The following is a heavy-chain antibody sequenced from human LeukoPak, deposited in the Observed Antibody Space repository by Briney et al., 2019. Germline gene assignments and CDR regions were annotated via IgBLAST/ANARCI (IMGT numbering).Heavy chain of an antibody. D-gene: IGHD3-22*01. CDR3: ARGGRYYYDSSPIGDV. CDR1: GFTFSSYA. J-gene: IGHJ6*02. V-gene: IGHV3-64*01. CDR2: ISSNGGST. Sequence: GGSLRLSCAASGFTFSSYAMHWVRQAPGKGLEYVSAISSNGGSTYYANSVKGRFTISRDNSKNTLYLQMGSLRAEDMAVYYCARGGRYYYDSSPIGDVWGQGTTVTVSS.